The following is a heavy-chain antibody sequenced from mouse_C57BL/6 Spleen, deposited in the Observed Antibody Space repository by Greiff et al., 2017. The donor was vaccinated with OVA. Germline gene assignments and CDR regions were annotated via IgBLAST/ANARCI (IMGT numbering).Heavy chain of an antibody. CDR3: ARAGYMDY. CDR1: GYTFTDYE. CDR2: IDPETGGT. Sequence: QVQLQQSGAELVRPGASVTLSCKASGYTFTDYEMHWVKQTPVHGLEWIGAIDPETGGTAYNQKFKGKAILTADTSSNTAYLQLSSLTSEDTAIYYCARAGYMDYWGQGTSVTVSS. V-gene: IGHV1-15*01. J-gene: IGHJ4*01.